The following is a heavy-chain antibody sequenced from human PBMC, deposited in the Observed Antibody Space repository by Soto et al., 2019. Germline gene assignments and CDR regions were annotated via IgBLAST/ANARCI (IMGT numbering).Heavy chain of an antibody. CDR1: GFTFSDYS. CDR3: ATVGYCSSTSCQTRYYNDGMDV. D-gene: IGHD2-2*03. J-gene: IGHJ6*02. CDR2: ISRSGSDI. V-gene: IGHV3-11*01. Sequence: GGSLRLSCAASGFTFSDYSMNWVRQAPGKGLEWVSYISRSGSDIYYADSVKGRFTISRDNAKNSLFLQMNSLRAEDTAVYYCATVGYCSSTSCQTRYYNDGMDVWGQGTTVTVSS.